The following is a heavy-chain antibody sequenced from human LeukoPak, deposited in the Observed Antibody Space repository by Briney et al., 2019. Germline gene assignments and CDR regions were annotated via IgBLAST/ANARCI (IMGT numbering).Heavy chain of an antibody. Sequence: SETLSLTCTVSGGSVSTSNYYWVWIRQSPVKGLEWIGDVFYTGNTNYNLSLRGRATISIDTSKNQFSLKLPYVTAADSAVYYCARVFVSWGEGTLVTVPS. CDR1: GGSVSTSNYY. V-gene: IGHV4-39*07. CDR3: ARVFVS. CDR2: VFYTGNT. J-gene: IGHJ4*02. D-gene: IGHD3-3*01.